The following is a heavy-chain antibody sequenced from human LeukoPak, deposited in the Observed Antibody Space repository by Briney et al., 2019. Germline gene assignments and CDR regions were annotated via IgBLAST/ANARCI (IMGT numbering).Heavy chain of an antibody. CDR2: INPNSGGT. V-gene: IGHV1-2*02. D-gene: IGHD6-13*01. CDR1: GYTFTGYY. J-gene: IGHJ5*02. Sequence: GASVKVSCKASGYTFTGYYMHWVRQAPGQGLEWMGWINPNSGGTNYAQKFQGRVTMTRDTSISTAYMELSGLRSDDTAVYYCARVSSSWYHNWFDPWGQGTLVTVSS. CDR3: ARVSSSWYHNWFDP.